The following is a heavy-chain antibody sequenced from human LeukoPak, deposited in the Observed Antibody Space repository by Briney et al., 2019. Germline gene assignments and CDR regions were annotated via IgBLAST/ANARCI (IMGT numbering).Heavy chain of an antibody. D-gene: IGHD2-15*01. Sequence: PSETLSLTCAVYGGSFSDYYWSWIRQPPGKGLEWIGEINHSGSTNYNPSLKSRDTISVDTSKNQFSLKLSSVTAADTAVYYCASLLGYCSGGSCYSTGNPRHYYYYGMDVWGKGTTVTVSS. CDR2: INHSGST. CDR3: ASLLGYCSGGSCYSTGNPRHYYYYGMDV. J-gene: IGHJ6*04. V-gene: IGHV4-34*01. CDR1: GGSFSDYY.